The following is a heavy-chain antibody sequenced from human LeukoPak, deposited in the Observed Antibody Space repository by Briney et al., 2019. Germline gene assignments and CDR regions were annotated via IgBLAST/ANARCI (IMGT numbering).Heavy chain of an antibody. V-gene: IGHV2-70*01. J-gene: IGHJ4*02. CDR3: ARSGSGSYYTPDY. CDR2: IDWDDDK. Sequence: TLSLTCTVSGGSISTYYWSWIRQPPGKALEWLALIDWDDDKYYSTSLKTRLTISKDTSKNQVVLTMTNMDPVDTATYYCARSGSGSYYTPDYWGQGTLVTVSS. CDR1: GGSISTYY. D-gene: IGHD3-10*01.